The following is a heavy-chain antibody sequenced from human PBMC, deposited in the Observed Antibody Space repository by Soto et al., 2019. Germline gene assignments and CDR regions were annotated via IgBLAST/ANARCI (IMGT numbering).Heavy chain of an antibody. D-gene: IGHD3-10*01. CDR1: GFTFSSYW. CDR3: ARALDASGSYSLDN. Sequence: GGSLRLSCAASGFTFSSYWIHWVRQAPGEGLVWVSRVNSDGSSTSYADSVKGRFTIARDNAKNSLYLQMNSLRVEDTAVYYCARALDASGSYSLDNWGQGTLVTVSS. V-gene: IGHV3-74*01. CDR2: VNSDGSST. J-gene: IGHJ4*02.